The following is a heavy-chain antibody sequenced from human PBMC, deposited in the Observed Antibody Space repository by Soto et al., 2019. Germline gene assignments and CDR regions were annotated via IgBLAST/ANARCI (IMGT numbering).Heavy chain of an antibody. J-gene: IGHJ6*02. CDR2: IWYDGSNK. CDR3: ARDVYYYGMDV. Sequence: GGSLRLSCAASGFTFSSYCMHWVRQAPGKGLEWVAVIWYDGSNKYYADSVKGRFTISRDNSKNTLYLQMNSLRAEDTAVYYCARDVYYYGMDVWGHGTTVTSSS. V-gene: IGHV3-33*01. CDR1: GFTFSSYC.